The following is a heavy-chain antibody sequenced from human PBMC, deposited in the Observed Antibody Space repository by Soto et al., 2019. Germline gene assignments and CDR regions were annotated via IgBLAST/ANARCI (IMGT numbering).Heavy chain of an antibody. V-gene: IGHV3-33*08. CDR2: IWYDGSNK. D-gene: IGHD2-2*01. CDR1: GFTFSSYG. J-gene: IGHJ6*02. CDR3: ARDLHCISTSCYYYGMDV. Sequence: GGSLRLSCAASGFTFSSYGMHWVRQAPGKGLEWVAVIWYDGSNKYYADSVKGRFTISRDNSKNTLYLQMNSLRAEDTAVYYCARDLHCISTSCYYYGMDVWGQGTTVTVSS.